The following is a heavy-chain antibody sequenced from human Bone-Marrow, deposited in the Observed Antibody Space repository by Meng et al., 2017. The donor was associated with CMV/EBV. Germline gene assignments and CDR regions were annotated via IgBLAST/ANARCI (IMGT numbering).Heavy chain of an antibody. Sequence: SLMVSCAASGFTFSSYAMHWVRQAPGKGLEWVAVISYDGSNKYYADSVKGRFTISRDNSKNTLYLQMNSLRAEDTAVYYCARDRMYYFDYWGQGTLVTVSS. CDR3: ARDRMYYFDY. J-gene: IGHJ4*02. CDR1: GFTFSSYA. V-gene: IGHV3-30-3*01. CDR2: ISYDGSNK.